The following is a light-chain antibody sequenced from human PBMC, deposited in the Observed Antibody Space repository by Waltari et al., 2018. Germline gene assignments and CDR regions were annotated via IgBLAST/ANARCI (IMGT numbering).Light chain of an antibody. CDR1: RGSIDSNY. J-gene: IGLJ3*02. CDR3: LSFDNTLWV. CDR2: DDY. Sequence: FMLTQPHSVSESPGKTVTISCTRTRGSIDSNYVQWYQPRPGRSPTTVLYDDYQRPSGVPTRFSASIDRASNSASLTIAGLTTEDEADYYCLSFDNTLWVFGGGTKLTVL. V-gene: IGLV6-57*01.